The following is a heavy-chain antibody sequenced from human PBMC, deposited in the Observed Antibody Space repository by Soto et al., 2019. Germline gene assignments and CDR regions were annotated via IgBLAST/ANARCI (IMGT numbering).Heavy chain of an antibody. CDR1: GFTFSDYN. D-gene: IGHD1-20*01. Sequence: GGSLRLSCAASGFTFSDYNIHWVRQAPGKGLEWVALISYDGSNKYFADSVKGRFTISRDNSKNTLFLQMNSLRTEDTAIYYCANIPVTEYYGMDVWGQGTTVTVSS. CDR3: ANIPVTEYYGMDV. CDR2: ISYDGSNK. V-gene: IGHV3-30*18. J-gene: IGHJ6*02.